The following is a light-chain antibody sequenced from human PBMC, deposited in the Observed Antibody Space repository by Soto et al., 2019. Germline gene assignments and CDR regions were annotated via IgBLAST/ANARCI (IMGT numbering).Light chain of an antibody. CDR1: QSVGSY. V-gene: IGKV3-11*01. J-gene: IGKJ5*01. CDR3: QQYKNWPPIT. CDR2: GAS. Sequence: EIVLTQSPATLSLSPGERATLSCRASQSVGSYLAWYQQKPGQAPRLLIYGASSRATGIPDRFSGSGSGTDFTLTISRLEPEDFAVYYCQQYKNWPPITFGQGTRLEIK.